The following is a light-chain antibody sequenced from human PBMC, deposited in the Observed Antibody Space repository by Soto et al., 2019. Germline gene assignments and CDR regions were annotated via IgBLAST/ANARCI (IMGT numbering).Light chain of an antibody. CDR3: ISYTVSRSYV. V-gene: IGLV2-14*01. CDR2: SVS. J-gene: IGLJ1*01. Sequence: QSALTQPASVSGSPGQSITTSCSGTSSDIGAYDHVAWFQQFPGKTPKLVIYSVSNRPSGVSYRFSGSKSGNTASLTISGLQADDEADYYCISYTVSRSYVFGPGTKVTV. CDR1: SSDIGAYDH.